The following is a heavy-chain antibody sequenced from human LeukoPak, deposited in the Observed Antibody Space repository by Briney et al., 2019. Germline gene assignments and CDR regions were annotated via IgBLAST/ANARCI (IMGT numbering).Heavy chain of an antibody. CDR1: GFTFSYYG. V-gene: IGHV3-30*02. J-gene: IGHJ6*03. D-gene: IGHD3-10*01. CDR3: AKDSAFYYIDV. CDR2: IQYDGTKK. Sequence: HPGGSLRLSCAASGFTFSYYGMHWVRQAPGKGLEWVAFIQYDGTKKYYADSLKGRFTISRDNSKNTLYVRMNSLRAEDTAVYYCAKDSAFYYIDVWGKGTTVIISS.